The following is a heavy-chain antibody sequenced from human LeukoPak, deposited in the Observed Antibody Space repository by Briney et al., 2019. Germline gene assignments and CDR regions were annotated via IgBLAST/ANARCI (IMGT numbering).Heavy chain of an antibody. CDR1: GGAISTYH. CDR2: ICSRGNT. CDR3: ARDRAYYYTDF. V-gene: IGHV4-4*08. D-gene: IGHD2-21*01. J-gene: IGHJ6*03. Sequence: SETLSLTCTVSGGAISTYHWSWIRQPPGKGLEWIGYICSRGNTKYNPSLKSRVTISADMSKNQFSLELDSVTAADTAVYYCARDRAYYYTDFWGKGTTVTVSS.